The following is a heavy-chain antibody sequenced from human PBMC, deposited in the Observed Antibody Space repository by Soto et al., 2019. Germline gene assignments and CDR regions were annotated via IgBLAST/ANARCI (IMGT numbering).Heavy chain of an antibody. V-gene: IGHV3-23*01. Sequence: GGSLRLSCAASGFTFSSYAMSWVRQAPGKGLEWVSAISGSGGSTYYADSVKGRFTISRDNSKNTLYLQMNSRRAEDTAVYYCAKTYTAMVTFDYWGQGTLVTVSS. CDR3: AKTYTAMVTFDY. J-gene: IGHJ4*02. CDR2: ISGSGGST. CDR1: GFTFSSYA. D-gene: IGHD5-18*01.